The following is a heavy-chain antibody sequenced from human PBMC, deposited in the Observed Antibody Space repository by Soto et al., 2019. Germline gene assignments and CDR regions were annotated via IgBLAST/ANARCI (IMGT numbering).Heavy chain of an antibody. V-gene: IGHV4-4*07. CDR1: GGSISSYY. CDR2: IYTSGST. J-gene: IGHJ6*02. Sequence: KSSETLSLTCTVSGGSISSYYWSWIRQPAGKGLEWIGRIYTSGSTNYNPSLKSRVTMSVDTSKNQFSLKLSSVTAADTAVYYCARDRYCYGSGSYYNKRSGYYYYGMDVWGQGTTVTVSS. D-gene: IGHD3-10*01. CDR3: ARDRYCYGSGSYYNKRSGYYYYGMDV.